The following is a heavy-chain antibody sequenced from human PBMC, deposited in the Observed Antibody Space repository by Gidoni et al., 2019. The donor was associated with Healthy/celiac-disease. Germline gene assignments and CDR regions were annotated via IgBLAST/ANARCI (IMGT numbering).Heavy chain of an antibody. CDR2: ISSSGSTI. CDR1: GFTFSSYE. CDR3: ARDQWVGEPVAGVTGFDY. D-gene: IGHD6-19*01. V-gene: IGHV3-48*03. J-gene: IGHJ4*02. Sequence: EVQLVESGGGLVQPGGSLRLSCAASGFTFSSYEMNWVRQAPGKGLEWVSYISSSGSTIYYADSVKGRFTISRDNAKNSLYLQMNSLRAEDTAVYYCARDQWVGEPVAGVTGFDYWGQGTLVTVSS.